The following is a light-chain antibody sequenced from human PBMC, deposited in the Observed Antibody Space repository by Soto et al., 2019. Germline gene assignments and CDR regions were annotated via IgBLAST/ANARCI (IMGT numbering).Light chain of an antibody. CDR3: QQYGNSPPNT. CDR2: GAS. CDR1: QSVSSSY. V-gene: IGKV3-20*01. Sequence: EIVLTQSPGTLSLSPGERATLSCRASQSVSSSYLAWYQQKPGQAPRLLIYGASSRATGIPDRFSGSGSGTDFTLTISSLEPEDFAVYFCQQYGNSPPNTFGQGTKVEI. J-gene: IGKJ2*01.